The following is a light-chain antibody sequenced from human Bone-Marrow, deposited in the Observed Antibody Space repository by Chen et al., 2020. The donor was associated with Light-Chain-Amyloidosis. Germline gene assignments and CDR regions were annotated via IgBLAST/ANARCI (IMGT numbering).Light chain of an antibody. CDR3: QQYNNWVT. J-gene: IGKJ1*01. CDR1: QSVSIN. CDR2: GAS. V-gene: IGKV3-15*01. Sequence: EIVMTQSPATLSVSPGERATLSRRTSQSVSINLAWYQQKPGQAPRLLIYGASTRATGIPARFSGSGSGTEFTLTISSLQSEDFAVYYCQQYNNWVTFGQGTKVEIK.